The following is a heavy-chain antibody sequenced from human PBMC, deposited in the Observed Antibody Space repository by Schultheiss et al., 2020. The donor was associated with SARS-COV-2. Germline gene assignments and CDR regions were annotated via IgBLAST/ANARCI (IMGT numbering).Heavy chain of an antibody. CDR1: GYTFTSYD. D-gene: IGHD2-2*01. Sequence: GESLKISCKASGYTFTSYDINWVRQATGQGLEWMGWMNPNSGNTGYAQKFQGRVTMTRDTSTSTVYMELSSLRSEDTAVYYCARVFVVVPAARDYRRHYYYYGMNVWGQGTTVTVSS. V-gene: IGHV1-8*01. CDR3: ARVFVVVPAARDYRRHYYYYGMNV. J-gene: IGHJ6*02. CDR2: MNPNSGNT.